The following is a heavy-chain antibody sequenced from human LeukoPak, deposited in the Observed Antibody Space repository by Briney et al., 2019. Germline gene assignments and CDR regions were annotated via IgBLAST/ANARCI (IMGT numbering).Heavy chain of an antibody. Sequence: SETLSLTCTVSGGPISGSNYYWGWIRQAPGKGLEWIGSIYYSGITHYNASLKSRVTISVDMSTNQFSLRLSSVTAADTAVYYCAREGWESGDYWGQGTLVTVSS. V-gene: IGHV4-39*07. CDR3: AREGWESGDY. J-gene: IGHJ4*02. CDR1: GGPISGSNYY. CDR2: IYYSGIT. D-gene: IGHD1-26*01.